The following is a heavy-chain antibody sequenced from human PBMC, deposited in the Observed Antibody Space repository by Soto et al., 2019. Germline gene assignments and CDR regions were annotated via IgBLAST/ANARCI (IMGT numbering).Heavy chain of an antibody. D-gene: IGHD3-3*01. Sequence: SETLSLTCTVSGGSISSYYWSWIRQPAGKGLEWIGRIYTSGSTNYNPSLKSRVTMSVDTSKNQFSLRLSSVTAADTAVYYCARFPYYDFWSGYGMDVWGQGTTVTVSS. CDR2: IYTSGST. V-gene: IGHV4-4*07. J-gene: IGHJ6*02. CDR3: ARFPYYDFWSGYGMDV. CDR1: GGSISSYY.